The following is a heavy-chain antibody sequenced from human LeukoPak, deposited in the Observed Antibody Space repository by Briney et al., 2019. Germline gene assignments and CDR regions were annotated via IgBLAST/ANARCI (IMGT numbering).Heavy chain of an antibody. V-gene: IGHV3-30*18. CDR3: AKGPLRGTAAAIDY. CDR2: ISYDGRSK. J-gene: IGHJ4*02. CDR1: GFTFNNYG. Sequence: GGSLRLSCAASGFTFNNYGMHWVRQAPGKGLEWVAVISYDGRSKHYPDSVKGRFTISRDISTDTLWLQMDSLRTEDTAVYYCAKGPLRGTAAAIDYWGQGTLVTVSS. D-gene: IGHD2-2*01.